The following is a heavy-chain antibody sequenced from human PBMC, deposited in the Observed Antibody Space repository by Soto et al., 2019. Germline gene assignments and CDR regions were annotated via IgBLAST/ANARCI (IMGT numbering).Heavy chain of an antibody. CDR3: ARGPITFGGVIVIQSCFDP. J-gene: IGHJ5*02. CDR1: GYTFTGYY. V-gene: IGHV1-2*02. D-gene: IGHD3-16*02. CDR2: INPNSGGT. Sequence: ASVKVSCKASGYTFTGYYMHWVRQAPGQGLEWMGWINPNSGGTNYAQKFQGRVTMTRDTSISTAYMELSRLRSDDTAVYYCARGPITFGGVIVIQSCFDPWGQGTLVTVSS.